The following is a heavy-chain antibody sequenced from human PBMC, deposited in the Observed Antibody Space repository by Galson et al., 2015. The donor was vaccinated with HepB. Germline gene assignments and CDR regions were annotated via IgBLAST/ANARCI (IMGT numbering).Heavy chain of an antibody. J-gene: IGHJ6*02. CDR3: AADPIDCSDGSCDFMDV. CDR1: GFTFTNSV. D-gene: IGHD2-15*01. CDR2: IVVGSGNT. V-gene: IGHV1-58*02. Sequence: SVKVSCKASGFTFTNSVMQWVRQARGQRLEWIGWIVVGSGNTNYAQKFQERVTITRDMSTSTAYMELSSLRSEDTAVYYCAADPIDCSDGSCDFMDVWGQGTTVTVSS.